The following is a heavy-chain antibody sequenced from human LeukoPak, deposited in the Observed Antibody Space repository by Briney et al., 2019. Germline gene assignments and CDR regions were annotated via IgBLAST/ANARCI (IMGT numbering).Heavy chain of an antibody. D-gene: IGHD2-15*01. CDR3: AREPRRCSGYFDY. V-gene: IGHV4-4*07. J-gene: IGHJ4*02. Sequence: SETLSLTCTVSGGSISNYYWSWLRQPAGKGLEWIGRIYTSGSTNYNPPLQSRVTISVDQSKNQFSLKLSSATAADTAVYYCAREPRRCSGYFDYWGQGSLVTVSS. CDR1: GGSISNYY. CDR2: IYTSGST.